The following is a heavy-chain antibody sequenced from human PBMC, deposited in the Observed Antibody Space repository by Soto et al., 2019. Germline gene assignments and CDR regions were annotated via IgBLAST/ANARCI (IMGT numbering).Heavy chain of an antibody. V-gene: IGHV3-30*03. Sequence: QVQLVESGGGVVQPGRSLRVSCAASGFTFSSYGMHWVRQAPGKGLEWVAAISFDGNDEYYADSVKGRFAISRDNSKNTLYLQMNSLRTEDTAVYYCARLLRGGILRNTTPLGLWGQGTLVTVSS. CDR3: ARLLRGGILRNTTPLGL. J-gene: IGHJ4*02. CDR1: GFTFSSYG. CDR2: ISFDGNDE. D-gene: IGHD1-26*01.